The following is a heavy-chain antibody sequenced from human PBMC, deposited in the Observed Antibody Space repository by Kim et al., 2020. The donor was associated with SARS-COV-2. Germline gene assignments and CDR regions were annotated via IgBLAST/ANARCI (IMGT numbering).Heavy chain of an antibody. CDR2: INPSVGST. J-gene: IGHJ4*02. CDR3: ARSSGTAIDY. V-gene: IGHV1-46*01. Sequence: ASVKVSCKASGYSSTTYYMHWVRQAPGQGLEWRGIINPSVGSTKYAQKFQGRVTMTRDTSTSTVYMEVSSLRSEDTAVFYCARSSGTAIDYWGQGTLLTVSS. CDR1: GYSSTTYY. D-gene: IGHD2-21*02.